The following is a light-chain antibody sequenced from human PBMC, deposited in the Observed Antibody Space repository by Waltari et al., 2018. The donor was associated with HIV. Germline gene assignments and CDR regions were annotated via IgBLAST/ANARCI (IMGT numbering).Light chain of an antibody. Sequence: QSALTQPHSVSGSHGQSLTISCTGTSTYVDTFVSWYQQPPGQAPQVIIFDVNKRPSGGPDRFAGSKSGNTASLTISGLQAEDEADYYCCSHAGNFIFVFGTGTKVTVL. CDR3: CSHAGNFIFV. CDR2: DVN. V-gene: IGLV2-11*01. CDR1: STYVDTF. J-gene: IGLJ1*01.